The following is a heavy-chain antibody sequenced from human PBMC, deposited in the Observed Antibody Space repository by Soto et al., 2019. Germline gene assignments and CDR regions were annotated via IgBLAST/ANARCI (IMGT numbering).Heavy chain of an antibody. CDR1: GSSISSYC. V-gene: IGHV4-59*01. CDR2: IHYSGTT. CDR3: ARANGRYYLES. D-gene: IGHD2-8*01. J-gene: IGHJ4*02. Sequence: TSETLSLTCTIYGSSISSYCWSWLRQPPGKGLEWIGYIHYSGTTVYSPSLKSRVTMSIYTSENQFTLNLTSVTAADTAVYYCARANGRYYLESWGQGSLVYVSA.